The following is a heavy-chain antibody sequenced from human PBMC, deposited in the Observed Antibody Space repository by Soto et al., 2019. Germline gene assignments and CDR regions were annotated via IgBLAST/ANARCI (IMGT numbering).Heavy chain of an antibody. CDR1: GGSVNGYY. Sequence: QVHLQQWGAGLLKPSETLSLTCAVYGGSVNGYYWNWIRQPPGKGLEWIGEINHTGGTHYNPSLTSRVTWSEPTSKNQFSLRLSSVTSEDTAIYYGATRIPVFRWMIPAFDPRGQGTQVTVAS. CDR3: ATRIPVFRWMIPAFDP. J-gene: IGHJ5*02. V-gene: IGHV4-34*02. CDR2: INHTGGT. D-gene: IGHD2-2*02.